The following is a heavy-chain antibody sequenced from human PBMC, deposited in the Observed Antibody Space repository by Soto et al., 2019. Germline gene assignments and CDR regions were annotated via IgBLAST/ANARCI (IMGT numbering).Heavy chain of an antibody. J-gene: IGHJ4*02. D-gene: IGHD3-9*01. CDR1: GFTFSSYA. Sequence: PGGSLRLSCAASGFTFSSYAMSWVRQAPGKGLEWVSAISGRGGSTDYADSVKGRFTISRDNSKHPLHLQMHSLRAADPAVYYCANHQGKEANHDILTGLVDYWGQGTLVTVSS. V-gene: IGHV3-23*01. CDR3: ANHQGKEANHDILTGLVDY. CDR2: ISGRGGST.